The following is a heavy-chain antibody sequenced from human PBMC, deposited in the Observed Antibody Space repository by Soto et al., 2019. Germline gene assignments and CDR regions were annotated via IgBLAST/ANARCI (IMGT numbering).Heavy chain of an antibody. V-gene: IGHV1-69*06. J-gene: IGHJ5*02. CDR1: GGTFSSYA. CDR3: ARANYLYSSSRYWDWFDP. Sequence: GASVKVSCKASGGTFSSYAISWVRQAPGQGLEWMGGIIPIFGTANYAQKFQGRVTITADKSTSTAYMELSSLRSEDTAVYYCARANYLYSSSRYWDWFDPWGQGTLVTVSS. CDR2: IIPIFGTA. D-gene: IGHD3-22*01.